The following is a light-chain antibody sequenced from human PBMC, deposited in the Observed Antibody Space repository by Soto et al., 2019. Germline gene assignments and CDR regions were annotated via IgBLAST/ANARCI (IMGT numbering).Light chain of an antibody. CDR2: NVY. CDR3: SAYTVSRTYV. J-gene: IGLJ1*01. V-gene: IGLV2-14*03. CDR1: SSDVGAYNF. Sequence: QSALTQPASVSGSPGQSITISCTGTSSDVGAYNFVSWHQQHPGKAPKLMIYNVYDRPSGISYRFSGSKSGNTASLTISGLQGEDEADYSCSAYTVSRTYVFGPGTKLTVL.